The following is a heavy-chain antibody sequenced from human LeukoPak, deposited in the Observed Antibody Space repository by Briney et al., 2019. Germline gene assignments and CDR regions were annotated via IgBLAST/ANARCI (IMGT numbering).Heavy chain of an antibody. CDR2: ISSSSYI. V-gene: IGHV3-21*01. Sequence: GGSLRLSCAASGFTFSSYSMNWVRQAPGKGLEWVSSISSSSYIYYADSVKGRFTISRDNAKNSLYLQMNSLRAEDTAVYYCARASAVLMVYSTWGQGTLVTVSS. D-gene: IGHD2-8*01. J-gene: IGHJ5*02. CDR3: ARASAVLMVYST. CDR1: GFTFSSYS.